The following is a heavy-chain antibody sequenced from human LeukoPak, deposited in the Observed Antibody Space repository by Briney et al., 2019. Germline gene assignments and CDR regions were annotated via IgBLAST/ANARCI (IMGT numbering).Heavy chain of an antibody. CDR3: AKGWIVGATTYFDY. D-gene: IGHD1-26*01. CDR1: GFTFSSYA. CDR2: ISGSGGST. V-gene: IGHV3-23*01. J-gene: IGHJ4*02. Sequence: GGSPRLSCAASGFTFSSYAMSWVRQAPGKGLEWVSAISGSGGSTYYADSVRGRFTISRDNSKNTLYLQMNSLRAEDTAVYYCAKGWIVGATTYFDYWGQGTLVTVSS.